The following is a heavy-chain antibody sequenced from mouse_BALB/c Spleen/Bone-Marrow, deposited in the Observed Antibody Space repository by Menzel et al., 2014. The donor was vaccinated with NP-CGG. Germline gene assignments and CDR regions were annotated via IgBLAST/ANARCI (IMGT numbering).Heavy chain of an antibody. Sequence: QVQLQQSGPDLVAPSQSLSLTCTVSGFPLTSYGLHWVRQPPGKGLEWLGVIWSDGSTTYNSALKSRLSISKDNSKRQVLLKMNSLQTDDTAMYYCARSGTDYAMDYWGQGTSVTVSS. CDR1: GFPLTSYG. V-gene: IGHV2-6-2*01. J-gene: IGHJ4*01. CDR2: IWSDGST. CDR3: ARSGTDYAMDY. D-gene: IGHD4-1*01.